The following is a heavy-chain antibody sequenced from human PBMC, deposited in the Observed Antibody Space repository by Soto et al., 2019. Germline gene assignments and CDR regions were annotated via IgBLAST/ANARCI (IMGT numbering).Heavy chain of an antibody. D-gene: IGHD2-15*01. CDR1: GYSFTSYW. Sequence: GESLKISCKGSGYSFTSYWIGWVRQMPVKGLEWMGIIYPGDSDTRYSPSFQGQVTISADKSISTAYLQWSSLKASDTAMYYCARQDSGGTWYYYYGMDVWGQGTTVTVSS. CDR3: ARQDSGGTWYYYYGMDV. CDR2: IYPGDSDT. J-gene: IGHJ6*02. V-gene: IGHV5-51*01.